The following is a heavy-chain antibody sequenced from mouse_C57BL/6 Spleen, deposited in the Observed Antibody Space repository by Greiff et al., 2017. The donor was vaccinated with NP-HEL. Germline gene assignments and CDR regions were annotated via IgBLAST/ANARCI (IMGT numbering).Heavy chain of an antibody. Sequence: EVQLQQSGPELVKPGASVKIPCKASGYTFTDYNMDWVKQSHGKSLEWIGDINPNNGGTIYNQKFKGKATLTVDKSSSTAYMELRSLTSEDTAVYYCARNPYGSSYGGYAMDYGGKGTSVTVSS. D-gene: IGHD1-1*01. CDR3: ARNPYGSSYGGYAMDY. CDR1: GYTFTDYN. V-gene: IGHV1-18*01. CDR2: INPNNGGT. J-gene: IGHJ4*01.